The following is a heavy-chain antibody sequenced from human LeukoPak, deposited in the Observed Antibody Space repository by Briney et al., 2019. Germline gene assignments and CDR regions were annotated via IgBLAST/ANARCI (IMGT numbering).Heavy chain of an antibody. V-gene: IGHV3-23*01. CDR1: GFTFSSYG. D-gene: IGHD6-19*01. CDR3: ARPKYTSGWFRSYFNY. CDR2: ISGSGYSA. J-gene: IGHJ4*02. Sequence: PGGTLRLSCAVSGFTFSSYGMSWVRQAPGKGLEWVSAISGSGYSAYYADSVKGRFTISRDNSKNTLYLQMNTLRAEDTAVYYCARPKYTSGWFRSYFNYWGQGTLVTVSS.